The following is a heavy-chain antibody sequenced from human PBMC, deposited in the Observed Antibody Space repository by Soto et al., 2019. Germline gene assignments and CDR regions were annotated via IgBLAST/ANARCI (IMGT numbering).Heavy chain of an antibody. CDR1: GYNFTNYL. V-gene: IGHV5-51*01. CDR2: IYPGDSDT. Sequence: GESLKISCKGSGYNFTNYLIGWVRQMPGKGLEWMGIIYPGDSDTTYSPSFQGQVTISADKSISTAYLQWSSLRASDTAMYYCARRGYCSGGSCPSAFDIWGQGTKVTVSS. CDR3: ARRGYCSGGSCPSAFDI. D-gene: IGHD2-15*01. J-gene: IGHJ3*02.